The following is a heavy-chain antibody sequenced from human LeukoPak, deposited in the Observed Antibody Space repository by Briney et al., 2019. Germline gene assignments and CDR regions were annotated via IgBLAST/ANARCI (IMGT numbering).Heavy chain of an antibody. CDR3: AGTAGGRGGYNWFDP. D-gene: IGHD3-16*01. CDR2: IYYSGST. V-gene: IGHV4-59*01. CDR1: GGSISSYY. J-gene: IGHJ5*02. Sequence: SETLSLTCTVSGGSISSYYWSWIRQPPGKGLEWIGYIYYSGSTNYNPSLKSRVTISVDTSKNQFSLKLGSVTAADTAVYYCAGTAGGRGGYNWFDPWGQGTLVTVSS.